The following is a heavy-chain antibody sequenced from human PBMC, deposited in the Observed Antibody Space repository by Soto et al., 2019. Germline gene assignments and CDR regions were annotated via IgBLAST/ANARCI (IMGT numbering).Heavy chain of an antibody. J-gene: IGHJ6*02. Sequence: GGSLRLSCAASGFTFSSYGMHWVRQAPGKGLEWVAVIWYDGSNKYYADSVKGRFTISRDDSKNTLYLQMNSLKTEDTAVYYCTTDPWHGMDVWGQGTTVTVSS. CDR3: TTDPWHGMDV. V-gene: IGHV3-33*01. CDR2: IWYDGSNK. CDR1: GFTFSSYG.